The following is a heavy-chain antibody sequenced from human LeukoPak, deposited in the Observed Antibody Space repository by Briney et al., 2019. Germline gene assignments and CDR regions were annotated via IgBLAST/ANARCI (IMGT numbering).Heavy chain of an antibody. CDR2: ISGSGGST. CDR1: GFTFSSYG. J-gene: IGHJ4*02. V-gene: IGHV3-23*01. D-gene: IGHD5-12*01. Sequence: PGGTLRLSCAASGFTFSSYGMSWVRKAPGKGLEWVSAISGSGGSTYYADSVKGRFTISRDNSKNTLYLQMNSLRAEDTAVYYCAKALVGGYDLKVGYWGQGTLVTVSS. CDR3: AKALVGGYDLKVGY.